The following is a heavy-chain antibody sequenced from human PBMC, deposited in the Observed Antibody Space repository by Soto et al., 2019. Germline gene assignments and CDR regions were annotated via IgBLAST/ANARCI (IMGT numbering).Heavy chain of an antibody. CDR2: IIPIFGTA. CDR1: GGTFSSYA. J-gene: IGHJ6*02. Sequence: ASVKVSCKASGGTFSSYAISWVRQAPGQGLEWMGGIIPIFGTANYAQKFQGRGTITADEATSTAYMELSSLRSEDTAVYYCANYDSSGYYYGYYYRMDVWGQGTTVTVSS. D-gene: IGHD3-22*01. V-gene: IGHV1-69*13. CDR3: ANYDSSGYYYGYYYRMDV.